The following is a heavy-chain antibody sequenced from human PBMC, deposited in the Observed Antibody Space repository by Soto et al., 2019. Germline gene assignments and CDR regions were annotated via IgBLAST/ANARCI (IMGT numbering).Heavy chain of an antibody. J-gene: IGHJ6*02. D-gene: IGHD2-21*01. V-gene: IGHV4-39*01. CDR2: ITYSGST. CDR1: GGPLSSYSYY. Sequence: SETLSLTCTVSGGPLSSYSYYWGWIRQPPGKGLEWIGSITYSGSTYYNPSLKSRVTISVDTSKNQFSLKVTSVTAADTAVYYCARPAVASFVGAAMDVWGQGTTVTVSS. CDR3: ARPAVASFVGAAMDV.